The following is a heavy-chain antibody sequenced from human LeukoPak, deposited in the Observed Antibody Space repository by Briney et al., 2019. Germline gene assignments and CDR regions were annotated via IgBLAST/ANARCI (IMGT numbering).Heavy chain of an antibody. CDR1: GYTFTSYA. CDR2: INAGNGNT. V-gene: IGHV1-3*01. Sequence: ASVKVSCTASGYTFTSYAMHWVRQAPGQRLEWMGWINAGNGNTKYSQKFQGRVTITRDTSASTAYMELSSLRSEDTAVYYCARDFSGYYYYFDYWGQGALVTVSS. D-gene: IGHD3-22*01. J-gene: IGHJ4*02. CDR3: ARDFSGYYYYFDY.